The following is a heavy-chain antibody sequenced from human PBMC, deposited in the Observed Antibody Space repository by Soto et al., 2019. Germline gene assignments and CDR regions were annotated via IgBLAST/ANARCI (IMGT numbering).Heavy chain of an antibody. V-gene: IGHV1-69*13. CDR2: IIPIFGTA. D-gene: IGHD3-22*01. Sequence: SVKVSCKASGGTFSSYAISWVRQAPGQGLEWMGEIIPIFGTANYAQKFQGRVTITADESTSTAYMELSSLRSEDTAVYYCARHRGPSSGYYPYWFDPWGQGTLVTVSS. J-gene: IGHJ5*02. CDR1: GGTFSSYA. CDR3: ARHRGPSSGYYPYWFDP.